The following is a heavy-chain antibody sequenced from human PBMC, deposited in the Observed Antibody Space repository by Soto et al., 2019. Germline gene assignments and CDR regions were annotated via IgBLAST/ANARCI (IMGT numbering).Heavy chain of an antibody. CDR3: AGDAPPVDY. CDR1: GYTFSSYG. Sequence: QVQLVQSGAEVKKPGASVKVSCKASGYTFSSYGISWVRQAPGQGLEWMGWISAYNGNTKYAPKIQGRVTMTTDTSPSTAYMERRSLRSDDTAVYYCAGDAPPVDYWGQGTLVTVSS. CDR2: ISAYNGNT. J-gene: IGHJ4*02. V-gene: IGHV1-18*01.